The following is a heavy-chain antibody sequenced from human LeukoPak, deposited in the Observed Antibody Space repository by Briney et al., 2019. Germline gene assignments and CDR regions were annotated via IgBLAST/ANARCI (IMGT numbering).Heavy chain of an antibody. CDR1: GFTLSSYA. J-gene: IGHJ4*02. CDR3: AKAPVTTCSGAYCYPFDY. Sequence: GGSLRLSCAASGFTLSSYAMSWVRQAPGKGLEWVSAISVSGNAYHADSVKGRFTISRDSSKNTLYLQMNRLRAEDAAVYYCAKAPVTTCSGAYCYPFDYWGQGTLVTVSS. D-gene: IGHD2-21*01. CDR2: ISVSGNA. V-gene: IGHV3-23*01.